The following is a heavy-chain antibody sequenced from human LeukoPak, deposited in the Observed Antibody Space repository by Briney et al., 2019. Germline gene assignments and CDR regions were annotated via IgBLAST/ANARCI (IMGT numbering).Heavy chain of an antibody. CDR2: ISPSGGIT. J-gene: IGHJ1*01. Sequence: GGSLRLSCAASGFTFSSHGMNWVRQAPGKGLEWVSGISPSGGITYYTDSVKERFTISRDNSKNTQSLQMKSQRGEDTAVYYCAKDDDWGRYKHGGQGTLVTVSS. V-gene: IGHV3-23*01. CDR3: AKDDDWGRYKH. CDR1: GFTFSSHG. D-gene: IGHD3-16*01.